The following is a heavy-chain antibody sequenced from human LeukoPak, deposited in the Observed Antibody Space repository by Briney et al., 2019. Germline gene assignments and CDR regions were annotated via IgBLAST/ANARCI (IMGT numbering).Heavy chain of an antibody. CDR3: AGRGGAARYVYGHYYYMDV. CDR2: INHSGST. V-gene: IGHV4-34*01. D-gene: IGHD6-6*01. Sequence: ASETLSLTCAVYGGSFSGYYWSWIRQPPGKGLEWIGEINHSGSTNYNPSLKSRVTISVDTSKNQFSLKLSSVTAADTAVYYCAGRGGAARYVYGHYYYMDVWGKGTTVTVSS. J-gene: IGHJ6*03. CDR1: GGSFSGYY.